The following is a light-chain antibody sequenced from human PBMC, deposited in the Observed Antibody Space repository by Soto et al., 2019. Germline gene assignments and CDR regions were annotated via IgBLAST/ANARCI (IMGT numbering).Light chain of an antibody. CDR3: QQYYQWPLT. CDR1: QSVSST. J-gene: IGKJ4*02. Sequence: EIVMTQSPATLSVSPGERATLSCRASQSVSSTLAWYQQIPGQAPRLLIYGTSTRATGIPARFSGSGSGTEFPLTISSPQSEDFAFYYCQQYYQWPLTFGGGTKVELK. V-gene: IGKV3-15*01. CDR2: GTS.